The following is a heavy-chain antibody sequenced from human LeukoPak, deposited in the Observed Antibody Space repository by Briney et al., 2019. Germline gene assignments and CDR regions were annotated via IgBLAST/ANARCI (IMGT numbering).Heavy chain of an antibody. D-gene: IGHD3-22*01. CDR1: GGSISSYY. CDR2: IYYSGST. Sequence: PSETLSLTCTVSGGSISSYYWSWIRQPPGKGLEWIGYIYYSGSTNYNPSLKSRVTISVDTSKNQFSLKLSSVTAADTAVYYCARLLYYYDSSGYYHYYHYYMDVWGKGTTVTVSS. CDR3: ARLLYYYDSSGYYHYYHYYMDV. V-gene: IGHV4-59*01. J-gene: IGHJ6*03.